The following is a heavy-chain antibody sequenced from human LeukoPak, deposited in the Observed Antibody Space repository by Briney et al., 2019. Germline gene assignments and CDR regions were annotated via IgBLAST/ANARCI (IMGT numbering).Heavy chain of an antibody. CDR2: IIPIFGTA. CDR1: GGTFSSYA. CDR3: ARDLGIAAAGTFDY. J-gene: IGHJ4*02. V-gene: IGHV1-69*13. D-gene: IGHD6-13*01. Sequence: ASVKVSCKASGGTFSSYAISWVRQAPGQWLEWMGGIIPIFGTANYAQKFQGRVTITADESTSTAYMELSSLRSEDTAVYYCARDLGIAAAGTFDYWGQGTLVTVSS.